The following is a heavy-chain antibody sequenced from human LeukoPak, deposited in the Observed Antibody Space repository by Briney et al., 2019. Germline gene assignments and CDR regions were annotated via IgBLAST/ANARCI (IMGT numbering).Heavy chain of an antibody. CDR1: GFTFSSYW. CDR2: INSDGSST. CDR3: TRDRDFWSGYYTDV. V-gene: IGHV3-74*01. D-gene: IGHD3-3*01. J-gene: IGHJ6*03. Sequence: GGSLRLACAASGFTFSSYWMHWVRQAPGKGLVWVSRINSDGSSTSYADSVKGRFTISKDNAKNTLYLEMNDLRAGDTAVYYCTRDRDFWSGYYTDVWGKGTTVTVSS.